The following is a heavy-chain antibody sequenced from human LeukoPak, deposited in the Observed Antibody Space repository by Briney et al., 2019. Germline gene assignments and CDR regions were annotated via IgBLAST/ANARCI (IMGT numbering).Heavy chain of an antibody. D-gene: IGHD3-9*01. Sequence: GGSLRLSFAAPGFTFSSYWMTWVRRAPGKGLEWVATIKHDGSVTYYVGSVRGRFTISRDNAQNSLYLLMNSLRAEDTAVYYCARDPLRRYDYWGQGTLVTVSS. CDR1: GFTFSSYW. CDR2: IKHDGSVT. V-gene: IGHV3-7*04. CDR3: ARDPLRRYDY. J-gene: IGHJ4*02.